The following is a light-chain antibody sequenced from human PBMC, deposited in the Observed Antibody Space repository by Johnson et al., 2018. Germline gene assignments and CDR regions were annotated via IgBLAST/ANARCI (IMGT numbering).Light chain of an antibody. CDR2: ENN. CDR3: GTWDSSLSAGNV. J-gene: IGLJ1*01. Sequence: QSVLTQPPSVSAAPGQKVTISCSGSSSNIGNNYVSWYQQLPGTAPKLLIYENNKRPSGITDRFSGSKSGPSATLGINGLQTGDEADYYCGTWDSSLSAGNVFGTGTKVTVL. V-gene: IGLV1-51*02. CDR1: SSNIGNNY.